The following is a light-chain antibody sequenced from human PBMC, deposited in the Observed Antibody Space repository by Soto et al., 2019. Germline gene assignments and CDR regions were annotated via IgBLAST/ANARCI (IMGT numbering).Light chain of an antibody. CDR1: QSVSSN. CDR3: QQYNNWPPIT. V-gene: IGKV3-15*01. J-gene: IGKJ5*01. CDR2: GAS. Sequence: EIGMAQETGTLSVSPGEIATLSCSASQSVSSNLAWYQQKPGQAPRLLIYGASTRATGIPARFSGSGSGTESTLTISSLQSEDFAVYYCQQYNNWPPITFGQGTRLEIK.